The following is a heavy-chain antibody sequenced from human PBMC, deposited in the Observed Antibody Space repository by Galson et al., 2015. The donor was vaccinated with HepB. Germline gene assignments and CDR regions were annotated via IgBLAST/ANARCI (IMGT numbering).Heavy chain of an antibody. Sequence: SVKVSCKASGYTFTAYYVHWVRQAPGQGLEWMGWVNPNSGATNYAQKFQGRVTMTRDTSSSTAYMELGRLISDDTAVYFCARDRSYCSAGRCYSGYYYGLDVWGQGTTVTVSS. CDR3: ARDRSYCSAGRCYSGYYYGLDV. CDR2: VNPNSGAT. D-gene: IGHD2-15*01. V-gene: IGHV1-2*02. J-gene: IGHJ6*02. CDR1: GYTFTAYY.